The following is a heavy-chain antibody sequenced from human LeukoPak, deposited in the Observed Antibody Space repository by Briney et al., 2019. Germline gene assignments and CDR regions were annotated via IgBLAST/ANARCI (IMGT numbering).Heavy chain of an antibody. CDR3: ARAPTTGLVGAEGRSDY. CDR1: GGSISSSSYY. D-gene: IGHD1-26*01. CDR2: IYYSGST. Sequence: PSETLSLTCTVSGGSISSSSYYWGWIRQPPGKGLEWIGSIYYSGSTYYNPSLKSRVTISVDTSKNQFSLKLSSVTAADTAVYYCARAPTTGLVGAEGRSDYWGQGTLVTVSS. J-gene: IGHJ4*02. V-gene: IGHV4-39*01.